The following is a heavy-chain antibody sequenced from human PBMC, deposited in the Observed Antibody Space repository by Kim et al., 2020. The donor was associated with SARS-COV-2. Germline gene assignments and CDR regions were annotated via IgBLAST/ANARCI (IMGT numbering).Heavy chain of an antibody. CDR2: IGTAGDT. V-gene: IGHV3-13*04. CDR1: GFTFSSYD. CDR3: ARAYSGSYYVRVSGGMDV. Sequence: GGSLRLSCAASGFTFSSYDMHWVRQATGKGLEWVSAIGTAGDTYYPGSVKGRFTISRENAKNSLYLQMNSLRAGDTAVYYCARAYSGSYYVRVSGGMDVWGQGTTVTVSS. J-gene: IGHJ6*02. D-gene: IGHD1-26*01.